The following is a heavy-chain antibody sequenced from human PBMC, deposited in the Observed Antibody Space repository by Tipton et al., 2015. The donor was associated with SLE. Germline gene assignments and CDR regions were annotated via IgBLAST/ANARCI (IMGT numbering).Heavy chain of an antibody. V-gene: IGHV4-38-2*02. D-gene: IGHD6-13*01. J-gene: IGHJ3*02. CDR1: GYSISSGYY. Sequence: TLSLTCTVSGYSISSGYYWGWIRQPPGKGLEWIGSIYHIGSTYYNPSLKSRVTISVDTSKNQFSLKLSSVTAADTAVYYCASCETAGNAFDIWGQGTMVTVSS. CDR3: ASCETAGNAFDI. CDR2: IYHIGST.